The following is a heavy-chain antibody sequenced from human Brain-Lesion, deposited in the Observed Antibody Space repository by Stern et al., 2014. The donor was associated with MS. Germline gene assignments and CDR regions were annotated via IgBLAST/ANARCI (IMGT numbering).Heavy chain of an antibody. CDR2: IYYSGTT. J-gene: IGHJ4*02. V-gene: IGHV4-39*01. CDR3: ARHDGWLPHY. Sequence: QVQLVESGPGLVKPSETLSLTCSVSGGSISRSTYYWGWIRQPPGKGLDWIGSIYYSGTTYYNPSLQSRVTLDTTTNQFSLMLHTVAAADTAVYYCARHDGWLPHYWSQGTLVTVSS. CDR1: GGSISRSTYY. D-gene: IGHD5-12*01.